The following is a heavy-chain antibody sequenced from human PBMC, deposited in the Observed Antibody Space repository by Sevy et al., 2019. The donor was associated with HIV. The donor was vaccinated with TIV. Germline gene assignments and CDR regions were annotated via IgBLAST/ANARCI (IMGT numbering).Heavy chain of an antibody. CDR3: ARDGYCSSTSCYTRAGHYYYGMDV. V-gene: IGHV3-48*03. CDR2: ISSSGSTI. Sequence: GGSLRLSCAASGFTFSSYEMNWVRQAPGKGLEWVSYISSSGSTIYYADSVKGRFTISRDNAKNSLYLQMNSLRAEDTAVYYGARDGYCSSTSCYTRAGHYYYGMDVWGQGTTVTVSS. CDR1: GFTFSSYE. J-gene: IGHJ6*02. D-gene: IGHD2-2*02.